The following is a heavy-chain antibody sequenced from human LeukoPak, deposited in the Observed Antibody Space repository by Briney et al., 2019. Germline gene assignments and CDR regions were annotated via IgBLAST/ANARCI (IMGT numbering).Heavy chain of an antibody. CDR1: GYTFTGYY. Sequence: ASVTVSCKASGYTFTGYYMHWVRQAPGQGLEWMGWINPNSGGTNYAQKFQGRVTMTRDTSISTAYMELSRLRSDDTAVYYCARVGYYYDSEGDYWGQGTLATVSS. V-gene: IGHV1-2*02. CDR3: ARVGYYYDSEGDY. D-gene: IGHD3-22*01. CDR2: INPNSGGT. J-gene: IGHJ4*02.